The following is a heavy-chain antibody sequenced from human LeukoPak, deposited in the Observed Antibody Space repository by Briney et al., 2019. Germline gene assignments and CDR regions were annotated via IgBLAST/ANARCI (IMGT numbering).Heavy chain of an antibody. CDR1: GFTVSSNY. Sequence: PGGSLRLSCAASGFTVSSNYMSWVRQAPEKGLEWVSVIYSGGNTYYTDSVKGRFTISRDNSKNTVYLQMNSLRAEDTAVYYCVRDLAHTTGWAFYFDYWGQGTLVTVSS. CDR2: IYSGGNT. D-gene: IGHD6-19*01. CDR3: VRDLAHTTGWAFYFDY. J-gene: IGHJ4*02. V-gene: IGHV3-53*01.